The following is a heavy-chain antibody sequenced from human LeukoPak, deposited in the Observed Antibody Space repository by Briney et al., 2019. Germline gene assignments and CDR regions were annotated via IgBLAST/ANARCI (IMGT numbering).Heavy chain of an antibody. CDR2: VYYSGST. V-gene: IGHV4-59*01. CDR3: ASVVVPAARDYYGMDV. D-gene: IGHD2-2*01. Sequence: SETLSLTCTVSGGSISSYYWSWIRQPPGKGLEWVWYVYYSGSTNYNPSLKRRVTISVYTSKYQFSLKLSSVTAADTAVYYCASVVVPAARDYYGMDVWGQGTTVTVSS. CDR1: GGSISSYY. J-gene: IGHJ6*02.